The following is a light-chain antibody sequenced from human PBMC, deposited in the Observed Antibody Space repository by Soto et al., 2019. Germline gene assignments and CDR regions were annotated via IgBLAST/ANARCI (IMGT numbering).Light chain of an antibody. CDR3: QQFNSYPPDT. V-gene: IGKV1-9*01. J-gene: IGKJ2*01. Sequence: DVQLTQSPSFLSASIGDRVTITCRASQGISHYLAWYQQKPGKAPKLLIYAASTLQSGTPSRFSGSGAGTECSRSIPSLKPEDCATYYCQQFNSYPPDTFGQGNTLEIK. CDR2: AAS. CDR1: QGISHY.